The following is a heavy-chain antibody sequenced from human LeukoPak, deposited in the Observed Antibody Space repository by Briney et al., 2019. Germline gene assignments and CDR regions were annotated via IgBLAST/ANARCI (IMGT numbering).Heavy chain of an antibody. CDR1: GCTFSNYE. Sequence: GGSLRLSCAASGCTFSNYEIHWVRRAPGKGLEWVSYISSGGSTVYYADSVKGRFTVSRDNAKNSLYLQMSSLRAEDTAVYYCARGGSFVEYWGQGTLVSVSS. CDR3: ARGGSFVEY. D-gene: IGHD3-10*01. V-gene: IGHV3-48*03. J-gene: IGHJ4*02. CDR2: ISSGGSTV.